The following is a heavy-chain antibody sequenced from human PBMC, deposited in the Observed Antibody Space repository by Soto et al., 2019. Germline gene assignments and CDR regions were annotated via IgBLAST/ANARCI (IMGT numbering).Heavy chain of an antibody. V-gene: IGHV3-64*01. J-gene: IGHJ6*02. CDR3: AIRIPFGYGMDV. Sequence: EVQLVESGGGLVQPGGSLRLSCAASGFTFSSYAMKWVRQAPGKGLESVSAITSNGGNTDYASSVKGRFTISRDNSKNTLYLQMGSLRAEDMAVYYCAIRIPFGYGMDVWRQGTTVTVSS. D-gene: IGHD2-21*01. CDR1: GFTFSSYA. CDR2: ITSNGGNT.